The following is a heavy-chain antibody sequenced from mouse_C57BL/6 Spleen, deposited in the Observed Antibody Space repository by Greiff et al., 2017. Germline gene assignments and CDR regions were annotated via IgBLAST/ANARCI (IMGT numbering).Heavy chain of an antibody. J-gene: IGHJ3*01. CDR1: GYTFTDYN. CDR2: INPNNGGT. Sequence: EVKLVEPGPELVKPGASVKMSCKASGYTFTDYNMHWVKQSHGQSLEWIGYINPNNGGTSYNQKFKGKATLTVNKSSSTAYMELRSLTSRESAVYYWARSSQTTCFAYWGQGTLVTVSA. CDR3: ARSSQTTCFAY. D-gene: IGHD3-2*02. V-gene: IGHV1-22*01.